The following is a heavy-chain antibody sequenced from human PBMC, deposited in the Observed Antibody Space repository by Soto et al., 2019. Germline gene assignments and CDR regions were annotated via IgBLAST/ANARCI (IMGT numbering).Heavy chain of an antibody. V-gene: IGHV1-18*01. Sequence: QVQLVQSGAEVKKLGASVKVSCKASGYTFTNYGISWVRQAPGQGLEWMGWINTYNGNTNHAQKLQGRVTMTTDTSTSTAYMELRSLRSDDTAVYYCARGVGSGTYYNQYLWFDPWGQGTLVTVSS. CDR3: ARGVGSGTYYNQYLWFDP. CDR2: INTYNGNT. D-gene: IGHD3-10*01. J-gene: IGHJ5*02. CDR1: GYTFTNYG.